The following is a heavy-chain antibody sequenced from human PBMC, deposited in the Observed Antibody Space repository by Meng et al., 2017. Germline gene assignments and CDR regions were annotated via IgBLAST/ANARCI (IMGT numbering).Heavy chain of an antibody. CDR2: MNTNSGNT. CDR3: ATRGNPYLDC. Sequence: RQPPGKGLEWMGWMNTNSGNTGYAQKFQGRVTITRNTSISTAYMELSSLTSDDTAVYYCATRGNPYLDCWGQGTLVTVSS. V-gene: IGHV1-8*03. J-gene: IGHJ4*02.